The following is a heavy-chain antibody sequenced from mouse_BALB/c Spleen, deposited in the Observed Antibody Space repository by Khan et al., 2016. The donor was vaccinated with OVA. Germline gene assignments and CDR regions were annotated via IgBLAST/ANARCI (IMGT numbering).Heavy chain of an antibody. J-gene: IGHJ4*01. V-gene: IGHV5-6-3*01. CDR3: ARGYAMDY. CDR2: INSNGGST. CDR1: GFTFSRYG. Sequence: EVELVASGGGLVQPGGSLKLSCAASGFTFSRYGMSWVRQTPDKRLELVAIINSNGGSTYYPDSVKGRFTISRDNAKNTLYLQMRSLKSEDTAMYYGARGYAMDYWGQGTSVTVSS.